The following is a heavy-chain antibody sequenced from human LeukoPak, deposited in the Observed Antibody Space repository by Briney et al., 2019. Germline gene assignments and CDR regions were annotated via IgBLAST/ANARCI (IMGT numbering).Heavy chain of an antibody. Sequence: ASVKVSCKASGGTLNSYSISWVRQAPGQGLNWMGRIIPMFRTTNYAQEFKGRVTITMDASTTTVYMELSSLRFEDTAIYYCARNGAGTTVGHNWFDPWGQGTLVTVSS. J-gene: IGHJ5*02. D-gene: IGHD1-1*01. CDR3: ARNGAGTTVGHNWFDP. CDR1: GGTLNSYS. V-gene: IGHV1-69*05. CDR2: IIPMFRTT.